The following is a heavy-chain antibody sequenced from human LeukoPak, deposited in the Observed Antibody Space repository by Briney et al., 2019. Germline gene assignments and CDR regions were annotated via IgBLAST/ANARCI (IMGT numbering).Heavy chain of an antibody. CDR3: ARVPGYSGYFYGMDV. CDR2: IKQDGSEK. D-gene: IGHD5-12*01. CDR1: GYTFTGYY. V-gene: IGHV3-7*01. Sequence: GASVKVSCKASGYTFTGYYMHWVRQAPGKGLEWVANIKQDGSEKYYVDSVKGRFTISRDNAKNTLYLQMNSLRAEDTAVYYCARVPGYSGYFYGMDVWGQGTTVTVSS. J-gene: IGHJ6*02.